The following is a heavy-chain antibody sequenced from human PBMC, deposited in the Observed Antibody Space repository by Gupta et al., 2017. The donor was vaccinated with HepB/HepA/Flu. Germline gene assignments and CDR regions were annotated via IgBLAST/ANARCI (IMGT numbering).Heavy chain of an antibody. V-gene: IGHV4-34*01. D-gene: IGHD2-2*01. J-gene: IGHJ6*03. CDR2: INHSGST. CDR3: ARVVVPAAIYYYYMDV. CDR1: GGSFSGYY. Sequence: QVQLQQWGAGLLKPSETLSLTCAVYGGSFSGYYWSWIRQPPGKGLEWIGEINHSGSTNYNPSLKSRVTISVDTSKNQFSLKLSSVTAADTAVYYCARVVVPAAIYYYYMDVWGKATTVTVSS.